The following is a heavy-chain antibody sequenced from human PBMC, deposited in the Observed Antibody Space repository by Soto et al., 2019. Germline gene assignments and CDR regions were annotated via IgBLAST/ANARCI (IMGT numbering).Heavy chain of an antibody. Sequence: EVQLVESGGGLVKPGGSLRLSCVGSGFTFSNAWMSWVRQAPGKGLEWLGRILSKPDGGTADYAAPVKGRFTISRDDSENTVYLQMNSLKTEDSAVYYCSTGGYYPDYWGQGTLVTVSS. CDR2: ILSKPDGGTA. J-gene: IGHJ4*02. CDR3: STGGYYPDY. D-gene: IGHD3-16*01. V-gene: IGHV3-15*01. CDR1: GFTFSNAW.